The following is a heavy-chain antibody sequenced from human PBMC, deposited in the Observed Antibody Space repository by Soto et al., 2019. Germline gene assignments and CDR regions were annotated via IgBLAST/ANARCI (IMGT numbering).Heavy chain of an antibody. CDR1: GGSISSSSYY. D-gene: IGHD3-10*01. V-gene: IGHV4-39*01. Sequence: QLQLQESGPGLVKPSETLSLTCTVSGGSISSSSYYWGWIRQPPGKGLEWIGSIYYSGSTYHNPSLKSRVTISVDTSKNQFSLKLSSVTAADTAVYYCARQAYGSGSPSRIFDYWGQGTLVTVSS. J-gene: IGHJ4*02. CDR2: IYYSGST. CDR3: ARQAYGSGSPSRIFDY.